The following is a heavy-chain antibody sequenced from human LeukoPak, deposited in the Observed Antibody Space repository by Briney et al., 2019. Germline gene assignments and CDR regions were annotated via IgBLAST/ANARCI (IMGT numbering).Heavy chain of an antibody. CDR1: GFTSSSYW. V-gene: IGHV3-72*01. Sequence: HPGGSLRLSCAASGFTSSSYWMSWVRQAPGKGLEWVGRIRHKVHSYTTEYAASVRGRFIISRDDSQNSLYLQMNSLKTDDTAVYYCARHAADYDVLTGSYSGDYFDYWGQGTLVTVSS. D-gene: IGHD3-9*01. CDR3: ARHAADYDVLTGSYSGDYFDY. J-gene: IGHJ4*02. CDR2: IRHKVHSYTT.